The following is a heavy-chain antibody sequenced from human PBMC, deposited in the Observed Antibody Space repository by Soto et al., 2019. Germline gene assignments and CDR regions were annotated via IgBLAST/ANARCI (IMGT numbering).Heavy chain of an antibody. CDR1: GYTFTSYD. CDR3: ARGHNEAMNVDY. Sequence: GASVKVSCKASGYTFTSYDINWVRQATGQGLEWMGWMNPNSGNTGYAQKFQGRVTTTRNTSISTAYMELSSLRSEDTAVYYCARGHNEAMNVDYWGQGTLVTVSS. CDR2: MNPNSGNT. D-gene: IGHD2-2*01. J-gene: IGHJ4*02. V-gene: IGHV1-8*01.